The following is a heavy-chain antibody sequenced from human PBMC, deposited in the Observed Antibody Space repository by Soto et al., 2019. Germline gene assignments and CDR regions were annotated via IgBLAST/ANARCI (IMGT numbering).Heavy chain of an antibody. CDR1: GFTFSNAW. CDR2: IKSKTDGGTP. CDR3: TTDSYSSIIIVRFDY. Sequence: PGGSLRLSCAASGFTFSNAWINWVRQAPGKGLEWVGRIKSKTDGGTPDYDAPVKDRFAISRDDSKNMVNLKKKSLKTEYTGIFYCTTDSYSSIIIVRFDYWGHGTLVTVSS. V-gene: IGHV3-15*07. J-gene: IGHJ4*01. D-gene: IGHD1-26*01.